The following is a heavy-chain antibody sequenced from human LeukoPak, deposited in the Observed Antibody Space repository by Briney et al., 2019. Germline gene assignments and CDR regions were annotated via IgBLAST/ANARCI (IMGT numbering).Heavy chain of an antibody. V-gene: IGHV3-23*01. CDR3: ARDFYDGFALDY. CDR1: GFTFSSYA. Sequence: GGSLRLSCAASGFTFSSYAMSWVRQAPGKGLEWVSAISGSGGSTYYADSVKGRFTISRDNSKNTLYLQMDNLRAEDTGVYYCARDFYDGFALDYWGQGTLVTVSS. D-gene: IGHD2/OR15-2a*01. J-gene: IGHJ4*02. CDR2: ISGSGGST.